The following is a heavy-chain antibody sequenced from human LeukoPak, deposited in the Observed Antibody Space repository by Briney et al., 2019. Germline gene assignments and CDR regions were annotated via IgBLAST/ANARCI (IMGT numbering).Heavy chain of an antibody. CDR2: ISYDGSNK. Sequence: PGGSLRLSCAASGFTFSSYAMQWVRPAPGKGVGWVAVISYDGSNKYYAGSVKGRFTNSRDNSKNTLYLQMNSLRAEDTAVYYCARGRSGAFDIWGQGTMVTVSS. V-gene: IGHV3-30-3*01. CDR1: GFTFSSYA. CDR3: ARGRSGAFDI. J-gene: IGHJ3*02.